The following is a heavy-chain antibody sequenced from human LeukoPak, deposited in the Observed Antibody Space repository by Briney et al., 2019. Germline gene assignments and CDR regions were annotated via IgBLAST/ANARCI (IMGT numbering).Heavy chain of an antibody. CDR3: AKDTSIGRYCTNGVCSPFDY. CDR2: ISDTGATT. CDR1: GFTFSSYA. J-gene: IGHJ4*02. V-gene: IGHV3-23*01. Sequence: GGSLRLSCAGSGFTFSSYAMSWVRQAPGEGLEWVSAISDTGATTYDADSVKGRSTISRDNSRSTLYLQMNSLRAEDTALYYCAKDTSIGRYCTNGVCSPFDYWGQGTLVTVSS. D-gene: IGHD2-8*01.